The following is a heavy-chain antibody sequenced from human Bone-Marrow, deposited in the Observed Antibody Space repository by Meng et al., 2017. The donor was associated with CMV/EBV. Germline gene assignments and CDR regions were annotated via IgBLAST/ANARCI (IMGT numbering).Heavy chain of an antibody. CDR3: TKDRLITIFGVVPDAFYI. J-gene: IGHJ3*02. D-gene: IGHD3-3*01. CDR1: GFTFSNAW. Sequence: GESLKISCAASGFTFSNAWMSWVRQAPGKGLEWVGRIKSKTDGGTTDYAAPVKGRFTISRDDSKNTLYLQMNSLKTEDTAVYYCTKDRLITIFGVVPDAFYIWGQGTMVTVSS. CDR2: IKSKTDGGTT. V-gene: IGHV3-15*01.